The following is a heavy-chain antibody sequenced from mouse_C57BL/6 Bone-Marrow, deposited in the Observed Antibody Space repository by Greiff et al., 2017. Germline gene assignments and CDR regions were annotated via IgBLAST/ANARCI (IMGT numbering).Heavy chain of an antibody. J-gene: IGHJ1*03. V-gene: IGHV5-17*01. CDR1: GFTFSDYG. CDR3: ANYYYGSHWYFDV. D-gene: IGHD1-1*01. Sequence: EVKLVESGGGLVKPGGSLKLSCAASGFTFSDYGMHWVRQAPEKGLEWVAYISSGSSTIYYADPVKGRFTISRDNSKNTLFLQMTSLRSEDTAMXYCANYYYGSHWYFDVWGTGTTVTVSA. CDR2: ISSGSSTI.